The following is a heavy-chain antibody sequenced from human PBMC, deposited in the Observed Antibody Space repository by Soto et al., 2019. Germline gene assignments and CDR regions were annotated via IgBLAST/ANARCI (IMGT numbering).Heavy chain of an antibody. CDR2: TSGSSRFT. V-gene: IGHV3-11*06. CDR1: GFIFSDYY. Sequence: QEELVESGGGLVKPGGSLRLSCGASGFIFSDYYMHWIRQPPGKGLEWVACTSGSSRFTNYADSVKGRFTISRDNGNNSLHLQMNSLRADDTAVYYCARGVLQLWTPFDYWGQGIVVTVSS. CDR3: ARGVLQLWTPFDY. J-gene: IGHJ4*02. D-gene: IGHD5-18*01.